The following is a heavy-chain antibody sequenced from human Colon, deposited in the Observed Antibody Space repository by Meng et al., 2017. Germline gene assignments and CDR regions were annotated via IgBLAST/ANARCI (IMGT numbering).Heavy chain of an antibody. J-gene: IGHJ4*02. D-gene: IGHD3-10*01. CDR1: GGSFSGYY. V-gene: IGHV4-34*01. CDR3: ARGALKFYGSGSYFDY. Sequence: SETLSLTCAVYGGSFSGYYWSWIRQPPGKGLKWIGEINHSGSTNYNPSLESRVTISVDTSKNQFSLKLSSVTAADTAVYYCARGALKFYGSGSYFDYWGQGTLVTVSS. CDR2: INHSGST.